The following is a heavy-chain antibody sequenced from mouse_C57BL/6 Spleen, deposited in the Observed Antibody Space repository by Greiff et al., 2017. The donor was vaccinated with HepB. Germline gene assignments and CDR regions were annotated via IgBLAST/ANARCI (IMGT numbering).Heavy chain of an antibody. CDR2: NYPRSGNT. CDR1: GYTFTSYG. CDR3: ARDYYGQRGFAY. J-gene: IGHJ3*01. Sequence: QVQLQQSGAELARPGASVKLSCKASGYTFTSYGISWVKQRTGQGLEWIGENYPRSGNTYYNEKFKGKATLTADKSSSTAYMELRSLTSEDSAVYFCARDYYGQRGFAYWGQGTLVTVSA. D-gene: IGHD1-2*01. V-gene: IGHV1-81*01.